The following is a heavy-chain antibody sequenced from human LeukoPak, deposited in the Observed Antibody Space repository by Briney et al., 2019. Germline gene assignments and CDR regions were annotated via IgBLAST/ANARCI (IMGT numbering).Heavy chain of an antibody. Sequence: SETLSLTCTVSGGSISSYYWSWIRQPPGKGLEWIGYIDYSGTTNYNPSLKSRVTISLDTSKNQFSLKLSSVTAADTAVYYCARSSSYAGGAFDYWGQGTLVTVSS. D-gene: IGHD4-23*01. CDR2: IDYSGTT. V-gene: IGHV4-59*01. CDR1: GGSISSYY. CDR3: ARSSSYAGGAFDY. J-gene: IGHJ4*02.